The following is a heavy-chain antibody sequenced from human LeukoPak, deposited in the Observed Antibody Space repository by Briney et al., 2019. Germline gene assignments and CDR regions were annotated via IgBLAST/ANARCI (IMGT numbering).Heavy chain of an antibody. J-gene: IGHJ4*02. D-gene: IGHD3-10*01. Sequence: SETLSLTCTVSGYSISSGYYWGWIRQPPGKGLEWIGSIYHSGSTYYNPSLKSRVTISVDTSKNQFSLKLSSVTAADTAVYYCARSQPPIWFGELLFDYWGQGTLVTVSS. CDR3: ARSQPPIWFGELLFDY. CDR1: GYSISSGYY. CDR2: IYHSGST. V-gene: IGHV4-38-2*02.